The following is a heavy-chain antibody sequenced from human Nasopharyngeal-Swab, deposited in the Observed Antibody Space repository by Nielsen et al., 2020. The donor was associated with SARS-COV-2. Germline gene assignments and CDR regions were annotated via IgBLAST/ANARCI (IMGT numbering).Heavy chain of an antibody. Sequence: ASVKVSCKASGYTFTTYYIHWVRRAPGQGLEWMGIINPSGGGTNYAQKFKGRATMTGDTSTGTVYMELTSLTSEDTAVYYCARMMYFNGYYAMDVWGQGTTVTVSS. CDR1: GYTFTTYY. CDR2: INPSGGGT. CDR3: ARMMYFNGYYAMDV. V-gene: IGHV1-46*01. J-gene: IGHJ6*02. D-gene: IGHD3-10*01.